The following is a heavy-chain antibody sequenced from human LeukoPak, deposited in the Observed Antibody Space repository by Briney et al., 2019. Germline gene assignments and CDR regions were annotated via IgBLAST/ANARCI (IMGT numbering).Heavy chain of an antibody. CDR2: IFTSGNT. CDR1: GDSISSGGYY. V-gene: IGHV4-31*03. J-gene: IGHJ4*02. Sequence: TLSLTCTVSGDSISSGGYYWTWIRQHPGKGLEWIGNIFTSGNTYYNPSLKGRIFTSVDTPKSQFSLRLTSVTAADTAVYYCARATLRGDPFDFWGQGLQVTVSS. CDR3: ARATLRGDPFDF. D-gene: IGHD2-21*02.